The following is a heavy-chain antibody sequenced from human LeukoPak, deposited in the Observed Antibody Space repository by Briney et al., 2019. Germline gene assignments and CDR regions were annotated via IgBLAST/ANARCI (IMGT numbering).Heavy chain of an antibody. Sequence: SETLSLTCTVSGGSISIYYWSWIRQPPGKGLEWLGYIYYSGSTNYNPSLKSRVTISVDTSKNPFSLKLSSVTAADTAVYFCARSLLGAVAGTNWFDPWGREPWSPSPQ. CDR1: GGSISIYY. CDR3: ARSLLGAVAGTNWFDP. J-gene: IGHJ5*02. V-gene: IGHV4-59*01. CDR2: IYYSGST. D-gene: IGHD6-19*01.